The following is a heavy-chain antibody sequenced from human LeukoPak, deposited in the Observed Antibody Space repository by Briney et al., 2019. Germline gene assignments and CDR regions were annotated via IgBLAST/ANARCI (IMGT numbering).Heavy chain of an antibody. CDR3: ASLRSNYGDYLASDY. Sequence: GGSLRLSCAASGFTFSSYSMNWVRQAPGKGLEWVSYISSSSSTIYYADSVKGRFTISRDNAKNSLYLQMSSLRAEDTAVYYCASLRSNYGDYLASDYWGQGTLVTVSS. CDR2: ISSSSSTI. J-gene: IGHJ4*02. D-gene: IGHD4-17*01. CDR1: GFTFSSYS. V-gene: IGHV3-48*01.